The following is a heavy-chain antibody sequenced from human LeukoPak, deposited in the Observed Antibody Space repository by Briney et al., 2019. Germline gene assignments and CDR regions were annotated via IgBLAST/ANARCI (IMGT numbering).Heavy chain of an antibody. V-gene: IGHV1-69*13. CDR1: GGTFSSNA. CDR2: IMSTFGPA. Sequence: ASVKVPCKASGGTFSSNAISWVRQAPGQGLEWMGGIMSTFGPAVYAVKFQGRVTITADESTSTAYMQMSSLTSEDTAVYYCAKEDTDLVTDGFDVWGQGTVVTVSS. CDR3: AKEDTDLVTDGFDV. J-gene: IGHJ3*01. D-gene: IGHD5-18*01.